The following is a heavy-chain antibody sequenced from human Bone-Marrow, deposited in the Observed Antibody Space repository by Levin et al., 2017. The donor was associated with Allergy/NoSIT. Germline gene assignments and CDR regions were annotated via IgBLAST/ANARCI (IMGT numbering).Heavy chain of an antibody. CDR3: TTDGGSWYEGQYYFDS. CDR1: GFTFNLAW. CDR2: TRAKSDGGTE. Sequence: GESLKISCAASGFTFNLAWMSWVRQAPGKGLEWIARTRAKSDGGTEDYAAPVKGRFTISRDDSKKTVYLEMKSLQIEDTAFYYCTTDGGSWYEGQYYFDSWGQGILVTVSS. V-gene: IGHV3-15*01. J-gene: IGHJ4*02. D-gene: IGHD6-13*01.